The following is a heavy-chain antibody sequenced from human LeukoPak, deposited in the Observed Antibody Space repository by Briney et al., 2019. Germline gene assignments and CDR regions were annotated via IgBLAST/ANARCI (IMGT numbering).Heavy chain of an antibody. V-gene: IGHV3-48*01. J-gene: IGHJ4*02. D-gene: IGHD2-2*01. CDR2: IRGSSTTI. CDR1: GFSFSTSS. CDR3: ARDARSHCGTDACYGPYFDY. Sequence: GGSLRLSCAASGFSFSTSSMSWVRQTPGKGLEWISYIRGSSTTIYYADSAKGRFTISRDNARNSLYLRMNDLRAEDTGVYFCARDARSHCGTDACYGPYFDYWGQGSLVTVSS.